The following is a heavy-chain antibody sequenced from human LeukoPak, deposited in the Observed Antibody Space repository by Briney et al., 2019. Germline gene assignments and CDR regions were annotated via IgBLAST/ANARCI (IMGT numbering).Heavy chain of an antibody. D-gene: IGHD3-22*01. CDR3: ARGDFYYDSSDP. CDR1: GYTFTNYA. J-gene: IGHJ5*02. Sequence: ASVKVSCKTSGYTFTNYAMYWVRQAPGQRLEWMGWINAGNGNTKYSQKFQGRVTITSDTSANTVYMELSSLRSEDTAVYYCARGDFYYDSSDPWGQGTLVTVSS. CDR2: INAGNGNT. V-gene: IGHV1-3*01.